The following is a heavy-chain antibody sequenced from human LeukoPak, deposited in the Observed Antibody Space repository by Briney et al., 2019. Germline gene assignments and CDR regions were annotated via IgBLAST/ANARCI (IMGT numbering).Heavy chain of an antibody. CDR1: GGTFSSYA. CDR3: AREGGRCSGGSCHYYFDY. V-gene: IGHV1-69*05. Sequence: GASVKVSCKASGGTFSSYAISWVRQAPGQGLEWMGGIIPIFGTANYAQKFQGRVTMTRDMSTSTVYVELSSLRSEDTAVYYCAREGGRCSGGSCHYYFDYWGQGTLVTVSS. D-gene: IGHD2-15*01. CDR2: IIPIFGTA. J-gene: IGHJ4*02.